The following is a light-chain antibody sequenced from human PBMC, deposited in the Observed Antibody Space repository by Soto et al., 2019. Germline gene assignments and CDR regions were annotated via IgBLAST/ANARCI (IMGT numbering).Light chain of an antibody. CDR2: STS. CDR1: SGSVSTANN. Sequence: QTVVTHESSFSVSPGGTVTLTCVLISGSVSTANNPNLYQQTPGQAPGTLIYSTSTRSSGVPDRFSGSILGNKAALTITGAQADDESDYYCALFMGNGISVFGTGTKVTVL. CDR3: ALFMGNGISV. J-gene: IGLJ1*01. V-gene: IGLV8-61*01.